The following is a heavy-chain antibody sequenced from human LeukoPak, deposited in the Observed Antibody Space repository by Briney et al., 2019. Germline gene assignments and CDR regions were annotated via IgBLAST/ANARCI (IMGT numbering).Heavy chain of an antibody. CDR1: GGSISTSSYY. CDR3: ARYSGSYFDDNSFDY. D-gene: IGHD1-26*01. CDR2: VFYTGTT. J-gene: IGHJ4*02. Sequence: SETLSLTCTVSGGSISTSSYYWGWLRQPPGKGLEWIGSVFYTGTTYCNPSLKSRVTISIDKSKNQFSLKLSSVTAADTAVYYCARYSGSYFDDNSFDYWGQGTLVTVSS. V-gene: IGHV4-39*01.